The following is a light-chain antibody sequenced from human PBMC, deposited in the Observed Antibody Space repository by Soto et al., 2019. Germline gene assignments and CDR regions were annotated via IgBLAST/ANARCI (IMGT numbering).Light chain of an antibody. J-gene: IGKJ1*01. Sequence: EIVLTQSPGTLSLSPGERATLSCRASQSVSSSYLAWYQQKPGQAPRLLIYGASTRATGIPGRFSGSGSGTEFTLTIGRLEPEDFAVYYCQQYGSSPTFGQGTKVDIK. CDR1: QSVSSSY. V-gene: IGKV3-20*01. CDR2: GAS. CDR3: QQYGSSPT.